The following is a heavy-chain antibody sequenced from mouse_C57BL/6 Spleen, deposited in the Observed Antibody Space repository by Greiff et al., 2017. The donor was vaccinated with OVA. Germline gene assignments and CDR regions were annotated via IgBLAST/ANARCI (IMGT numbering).Heavy chain of an antibody. Sequence: LVKPGASVKISCKASGYSFTDYNMNWVKQSNGKSLEWIGVINPNYGTTSYNQKFKGKATLTVDQSSSTAYMQLNSLTSEDSAVYYCAREDYGSSYGYFDVWGTGTTVTVSS. V-gene: IGHV1-39*01. J-gene: IGHJ1*03. CDR2: INPNYGTT. D-gene: IGHD1-1*01. CDR3: AREDYGSSYGYFDV. CDR1: GYSFTDYN.